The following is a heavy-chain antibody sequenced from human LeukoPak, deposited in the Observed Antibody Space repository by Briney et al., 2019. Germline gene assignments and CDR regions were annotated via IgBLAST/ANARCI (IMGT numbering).Heavy chain of an antibody. Sequence: SQTLSLTCTVSGYSISSGYYWGWIRQPAGKGLEWIGRFYTSGSTNYNPSLKSRVTISVDTSKNQFSLKLSSVTAADTAVYYCAREIWSGSDYWGQGTLVTVSS. CDR3: AREIWSGSDY. CDR1: GYSISSGYY. D-gene: IGHD3-3*01. V-gene: IGHV4-61*02. J-gene: IGHJ4*02. CDR2: FYTSGST.